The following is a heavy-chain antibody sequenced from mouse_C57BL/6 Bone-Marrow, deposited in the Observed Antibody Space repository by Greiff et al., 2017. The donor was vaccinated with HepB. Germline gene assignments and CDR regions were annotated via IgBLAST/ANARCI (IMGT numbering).Heavy chain of an antibody. Sequence: VQLQQSGAELVRPGASVKLSCTASGFNIKDDYMHWVKLRPEQGLEWIGWIDPENGDTEYASKFQGKATITADTSSNTAYLQLSSLTSEDTAVYYCTTGGFFDYWGQGTTLTVSS. J-gene: IGHJ2*01. CDR2: IDPENGDT. CDR3: TTGGFFDY. CDR1: GFNIKDDY. V-gene: IGHV14-4*01.